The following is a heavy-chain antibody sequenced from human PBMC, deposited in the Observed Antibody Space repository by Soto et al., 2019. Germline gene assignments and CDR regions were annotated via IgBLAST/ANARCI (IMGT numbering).Heavy chain of an antibody. Sequence: SKTLCLTGAVYGGSFSGYYWSWIRQPPGKGLEWIGEINHSGSTNYNPSLKSRVTISVDTSKNQFSLKLSSVTAADTAVYYCARGNRIEAAAYYYYYGMDVWGQGTTVTVSS. J-gene: IGHJ6*02. D-gene: IGHD6-13*01. CDR1: GGSFSGYY. CDR2: INHSGST. V-gene: IGHV4-34*01. CDR3: ARGNRIEAAAYYYYYGMDV.